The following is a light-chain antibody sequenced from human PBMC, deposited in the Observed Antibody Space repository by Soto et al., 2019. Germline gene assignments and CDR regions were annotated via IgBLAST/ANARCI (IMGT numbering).Light chain of an antibody. CDR2: DAS. Sequence: QLTQSPSSLSASIGDRVTISCQASHDISNYLNWYQQRPGKAPKLLIYDASSLESGVPSRFSGSGSGTDFTLTISSLQPEDFATYYCQQSYSTPRTFGQGTKVDIK. CDR1: HDISNY. V-gene: IGKV1-39*01. CDR3: QQSYSTPRT. J-gene: IGKJ1*01.